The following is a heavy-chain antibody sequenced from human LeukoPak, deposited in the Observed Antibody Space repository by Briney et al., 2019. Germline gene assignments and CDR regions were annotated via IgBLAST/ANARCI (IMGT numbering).Heavy chain of an antibody. Sequence: GGFLRLSCAASGFTFSSYAMSWVRQALGKGLEWVSSISGSGGSIYYADSVKGQFTISGDNSKSTLYLQMNSLRAEDTAVYYCAKEAVAAAGPFDYWGQGTLVTVSS. D-gene: IGHD6-13*01. CDR1: GFTFSSYA. CDR2: ISGSGGSI. CDR3: AKEAVAAAGPFDY. J-gene: IGHJ4*02. V-gene: IGHV3-23*01.